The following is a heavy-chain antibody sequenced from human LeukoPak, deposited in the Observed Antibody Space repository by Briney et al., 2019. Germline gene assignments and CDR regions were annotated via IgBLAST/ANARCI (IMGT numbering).Heavy chain of an antibody. CDR1: GFPDSSNY. J-gene: IGHJ4*02. CDR2: IYSGGST. CDR3: ARGSPGVSDFDY. D-gene: IGHD3-10*01. V-gene: IGHV3-66*01. Sequence: GGPLRLSGAASGFPDSSNYISWVRPAPGKGLEWVSVIYSGGSTYYADSVKGRFTISRDNSKNTLYLQMNSLRAEDTAVYYCARGSPGVSDFDYWGQGTLVTVSS.